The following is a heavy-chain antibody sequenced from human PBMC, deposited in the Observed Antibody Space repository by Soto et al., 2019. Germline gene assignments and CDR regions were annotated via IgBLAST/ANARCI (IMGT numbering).Heavy chain of an antibody. CDR3: AKEPSYLDSWFDP. D-gene: IGHD1-20*01. CDR2: IIGSGGST. Sequence: EGSLSLSCAASGFPFSSYSMSWVRPAPGKGLEWVSAIIGSGGSTYYADSVKGRFTISRDNSKNTLYLQMNSLRAEDTAVYYCAKEPSYLDSWFDPWGQGTLVTVSS. J-gene: IGHJ5*02. CDR1: GFPFSSYS. V-gene: IGHV3-23*01.